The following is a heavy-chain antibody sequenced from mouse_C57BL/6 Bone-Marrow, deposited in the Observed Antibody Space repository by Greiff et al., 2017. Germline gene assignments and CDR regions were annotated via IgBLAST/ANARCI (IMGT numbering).Heavy chain of an antibody. D-gene: IGHD1-1*01. CDR1: GFTFSDYG. CDR2: ISSGSSTI. V-gene: IGHV5-17*01. J-gene: IGHJ1*03. CDR3: ASRGYGSSYGYFDV. Sequence: EVQRVESGGGLVKPGGSLKLSCAASGFTFSDYGIHWVRQAPEKGLEWVAYISSGSSTIYYADTVKGRFTISRDNAKNTLFLQMTSLRSEDTAMYYCASRGYGSSYGYFDVWGTGTTVTVSS.